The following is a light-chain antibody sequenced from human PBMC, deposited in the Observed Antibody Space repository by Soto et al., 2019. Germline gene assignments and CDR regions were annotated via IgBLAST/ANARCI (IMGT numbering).Light chain of an antibody. CDR3: QQRSNWPPKLT. V-gene: IGKV3-11*01. J-gene: IGKJ4*01. CDR2: DAS. Sequence: EIVLTQSPATLSLSPGERATLSCRASQSVSSYLAWYQQKPGQAPRLLIYDASNRATGIPARFSGSGSGTDFTLTISSLKPEDFAVYYWQQRSNWPPKLTFGGGTKVEIK. CDR1: QSVSSY.